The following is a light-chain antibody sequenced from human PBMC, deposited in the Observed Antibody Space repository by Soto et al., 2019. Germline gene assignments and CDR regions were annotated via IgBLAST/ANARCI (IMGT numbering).Light chain of an antibody. V-gene: IGKV1-9*01. Sequence: DIQLTQSPSFLSASVGDGVTITCRASQGISSHLAWYQQKPGKAPNLLIYTASTLQSGVPSRFSGSGSGTEFTLTISSLQPEDFATYHCLQYSSHSWTFGQGTKVDIK. J-gene: IGKJ1*01. CDR1: QGISSH. CDR3: LQYSSHSWT. CDR2: TAS.